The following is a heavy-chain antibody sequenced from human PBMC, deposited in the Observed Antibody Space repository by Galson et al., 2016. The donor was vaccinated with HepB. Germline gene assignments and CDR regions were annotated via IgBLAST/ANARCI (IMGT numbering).Heavy chain of an antibody. Sequence: SLRLSCAASGFTVSSTFMTWVRQAPGKGLEWVSVIYSGDSTNYADSVKGRFTISRDNSKNTLYLQMNCLRVEDTAVYYCARGKEVTGSDPLDPWGQGTLVTVSS. J-gene: IGHJ5*02. CDR3: ARGKEVTGSDPLDP. D-gene: IGHD2-8*02. V-gene: IGHV3-53*01. CDR2: IYSGDST. CDR1: GFTVSSTF.